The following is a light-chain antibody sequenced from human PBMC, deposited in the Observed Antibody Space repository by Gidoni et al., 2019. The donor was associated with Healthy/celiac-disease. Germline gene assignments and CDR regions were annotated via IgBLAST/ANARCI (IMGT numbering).Light chain of an antibody. CDR2: DAS. Sequence: EIVLKQSPATLSLSPGERATLSCRASQSVSSYLAWYQQKPGQAPRLLIYDASNRATGIPARFRGSGSGTDFTLTISSLEPEDFAVYYCQQRSNWPPMYTFGQGTKLEIK. CDR3: QQRSNWPPMYT. J-gene: IGKJ2*01. CDR1: QSVSSY. V-gene: IGKV3-11*01.